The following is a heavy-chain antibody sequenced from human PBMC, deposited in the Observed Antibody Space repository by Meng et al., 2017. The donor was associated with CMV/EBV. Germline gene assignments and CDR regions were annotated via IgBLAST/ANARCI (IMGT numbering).Heavy chain of an antibody. D-gene: IGHD3-3*01. CDR1: GGTFSSYA. CDR3: ARQRVTIFGVVTLYYGMDV. J-gene: IGHJ6*02. V-gene: IGHV1-69*10. CDR2: IIPILGIA. Sequence: SVKVSCKASGGTFSSYAISWVRQAPGQGLEWMGGIIPILGIANYAQKFQGRVTITADKSTSTAYMELSSLRSEDTAVYYCARQRVTIFGVVTLYYGMDVWGQGTTVTVLL.